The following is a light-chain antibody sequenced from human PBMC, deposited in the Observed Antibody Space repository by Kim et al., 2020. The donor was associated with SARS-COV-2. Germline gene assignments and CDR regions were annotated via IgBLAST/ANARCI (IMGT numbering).Light chain of an antibody. V-gene: IGKV4-1*01. Sequence: DIVMTQSPDSLAVSLGERATINCKSSLSVLYTSTNKNYLAWYQHKPGQPPRLLIYWASTRESGVPDRFSGSGSGTDFTLTISSLQAEDVAVYYCQQYYSLPVMYTFGQGTKLEIK. CDR2: WAS. J-gene: IGKJ2*01. CDR3: QQYYSLPVMYT. CDR1: LSVLYTSTNKNY.